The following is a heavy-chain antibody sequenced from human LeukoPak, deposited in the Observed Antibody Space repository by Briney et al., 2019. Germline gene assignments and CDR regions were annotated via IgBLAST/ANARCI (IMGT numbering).Heavy chain of an antibody. CDR1: GFTFSSYG. CDR3: AREGVGGATYSDC. Sequence: PGGSLRLSCAASGFTFSSYGMHWVRQAPGKGLEWVAVIWYDGSNKYYADSVKGRFTISRDNSKNTLYLQMNSLRAEDTAVYYCAREGVGGATYSDCWGQGTLVTVSS. V-gene: IGHV3-33*01. D-gene: IGHD1-26*01. CDR2: IWYDGSNK. J-gene: IGHJ4*02.